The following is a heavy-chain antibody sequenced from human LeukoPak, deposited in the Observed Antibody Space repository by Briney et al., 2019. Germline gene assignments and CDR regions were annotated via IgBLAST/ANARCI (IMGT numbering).Heavy chain of an antibody. Sequence: PSETLSLTCGVSGGSISSDGYSWSWIRQPPGKAPEWIGYIFRSGTTYYNPSLKSRITISIDTSKNQFSLKLRSVTAADTATYYCVRQVGQLWLDYWGQGTLVTVSS. CDR1: GGSISSDGYS. CDR2: IFRSGTT. CDR3: VRQVGQLWLDY. V-gene: IGHV4-30-4*07. D-gene: IGHD5-18*01. J-gene: IGHJ4*02.